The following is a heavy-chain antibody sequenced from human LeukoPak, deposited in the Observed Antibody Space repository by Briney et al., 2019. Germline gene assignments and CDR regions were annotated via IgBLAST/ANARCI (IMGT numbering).Heavy chain of an antibody. Sequence: GGSLRLSCAASGFTFSSYAMSWVRLAPGKGLEWVSAISGSGGSTYYADSVKGRFTISRDNSKNTLYLQMNSLRAEDTAVYYCAKGRHSSSSWYYFDYWGQGTLVTVSS. J-gene: IGHJ4*02. CDR1: GFTFSSYA. D-gene: IGHD6-13*01. CDR3: AKGRHSSSSWYYFDY. CDR2: ISGSGGST. V-gene: IGHV3-23*01.